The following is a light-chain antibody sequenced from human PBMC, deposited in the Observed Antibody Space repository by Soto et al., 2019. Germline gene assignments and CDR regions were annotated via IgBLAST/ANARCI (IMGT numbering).Light chain of an antibody. CDR1: QGISSF. CDR3: QKDSSVIP. Sequence: DIQMTQSPSSLSASVGDRVTITCRASQGISSFVAWYQQKPGKVPRLLISGASTLQSGVPSRFSGSGSGTDFTLTITSLQPEDVATYYCQKDSSVIPFGQGTRLEIK. J-gene: IGKJ5*01. CDR2: GAS. V-gene: IGKV1-27*01.